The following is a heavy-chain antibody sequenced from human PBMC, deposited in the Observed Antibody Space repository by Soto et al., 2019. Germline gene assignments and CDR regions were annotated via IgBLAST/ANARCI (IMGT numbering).Heavy chain of an antibody. CDR2: TSNSGST. J-gene: IGHJ4*02. V-gene: IGHV4-31*03. D-gene: IGHD2-2*01. CDR1: GGSITSSGYY. Sequence: QVQLQESGPGLVKPSQTLSLTCTVSGGSITSSGYYWSWIRQHPGEGLEWIGFTSNSGSTSYNPSLKRRVTISVDTSSNQFSLILKSVTAADTAVYYGARGGGSTKVDYWGQGTLVTVSP. CDR3: ARGGGSTKVDY.